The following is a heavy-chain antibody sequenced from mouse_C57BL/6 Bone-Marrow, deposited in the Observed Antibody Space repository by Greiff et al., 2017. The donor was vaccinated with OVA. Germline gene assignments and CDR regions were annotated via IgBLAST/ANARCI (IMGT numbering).Heavy chain of an antibody. CDR2: INPNNGGT. V-gene: IGHV1-22*01. J-gene: IGHJ4*01. Sequence: VQLQQSGPELVKPGASVKMSCKASGYTFTDYNMHWVKQSHGKSLEWIGYINPNNGGTSYNQKFKGKATLTVNKSSSTAYMELRSLTSEDSAVYYCARDLSFYDGYYPYYARDYWGQGTSVTVSS. CDR1: GYTFTDYN. D-gene: IGHD2-3*01. CDR3: ARDLSFYDGYYPYYARDY.